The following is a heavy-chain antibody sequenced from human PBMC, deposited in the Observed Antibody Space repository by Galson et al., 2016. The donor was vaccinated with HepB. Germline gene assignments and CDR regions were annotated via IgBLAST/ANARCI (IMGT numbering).Heavy chain of an antibody. CDR3: ANHREWFDF. D-gene: IGHD1-14*01. CDR2: IYRDDDV. V-gene: IGHV2-5*08. J-gene: IGHJ5*01. CDR1: GFSLSTAGMG. Sequence: PALVKPTQTLTLTCTFSGFSLSTAGMGVGWIRQPPGKALEWLALIYRDDDVRYSPSLKNRLTITKGTSANQVVLTMTNMNPVDTATYYCANHREWFDFWGQGNLVIVSS.